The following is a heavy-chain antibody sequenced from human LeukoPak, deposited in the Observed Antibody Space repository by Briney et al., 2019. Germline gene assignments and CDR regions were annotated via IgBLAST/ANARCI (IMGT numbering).Heavy chain of an antibody. CDR2: ISFFGTNS. D-gene: IGHD3-10*01. V-gene: IGHV3-30*03. J-gene: IGHJ3*02. Sequence: GGSLRLSCVASGFTFRNYGMHWVRQAPGKGLEWVAVISFFGTNSYYADSVKGRFVISRDDSKNTLFLDFISLRVEDTAMYYCARGYYYVSGTLKDPLDIWGQGTHVTVSS. CDR1: GFTFRNYG. CDR3: ARGYYYVSGTLKDPLDI.